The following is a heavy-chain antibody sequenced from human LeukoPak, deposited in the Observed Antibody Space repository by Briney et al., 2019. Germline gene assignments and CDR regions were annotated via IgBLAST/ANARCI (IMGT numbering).Heavy chain of an antibody. D-gene: IGHD3-10*01. J-gene: IGHJ4*02. Sequence: PGGSLRLSCAASGFTFSSYAMSWVRQAPGKGLEWVSAISGSGGSTYYADSVKGRFTISRDNSKNTLYLQMNSLRAEDTAVYYCAKALVSIENSYYYGSGSYAYWGQGTLVTVSS. V-gene: IGHV3-23*01. CDR3: AKALVSIENSYYYGSGSYAY. CDR2: ISGSGGST. CDR1: GFTFSSYA.